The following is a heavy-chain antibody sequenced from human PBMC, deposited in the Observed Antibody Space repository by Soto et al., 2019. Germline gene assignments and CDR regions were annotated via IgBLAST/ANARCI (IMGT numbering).Heavy chain of an antibody. CDR1: GYTFTSYD. CDR2: MNPNSGNT. V-gene: IGHV1-8*01. CDR3: ARTGYYDFWSGYYKYYYYMAV. J-gene: IGHJ6*03. Sequence: ASVKVSFKASGYTFTSYDINWVRQATGQGLEWMGWMNPNSGNTGYAQKFQGRVTMTRNTSISTAYMELSSLRSEDTAVYYCARTGYYDFWSGYYKYYYYMAVWGKGTTVTVSS. D-gene: IGHD3-3*01.